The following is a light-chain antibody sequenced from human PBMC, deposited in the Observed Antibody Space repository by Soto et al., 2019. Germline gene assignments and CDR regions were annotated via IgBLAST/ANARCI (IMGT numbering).Light chain of an antibody. CDR1: QTVSTN. V-gene: IGKV3-15*01. J-gene: IGKJ2*01. Sequence: EIVMTQSPVTLSVSPGERATLSCRASQTVSTNLAWYQQNPGQAPRLLLYGASTRATGIPARFSGSGSGTEFTLTISSLESEDFAFYFCQQYNNWPPYTFGQGTKVDIK. CDR3: QQYNNWPPYT. CDR2: GAS.